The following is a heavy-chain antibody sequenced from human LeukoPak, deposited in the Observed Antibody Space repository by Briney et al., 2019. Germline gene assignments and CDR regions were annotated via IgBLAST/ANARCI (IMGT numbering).Heavy chain of an antibody. V-gene: IGHV3-72*01. CDR1: GFTFSDHF. Sequence: PGGSLRLSCAASGFTFSDHFLDWVRQAPGKGLEWVGRTRNKANSYITEYAASVKGRFTISRDDSKNSLYLQMSSLKTDDTAMYYCAPIRGTLGYWGQGTLVTVSS. CDR3: APIRGTLGY. J-gene: IGHJ4*02. CDR2: TRNKANSYIT. D-gene: IGHD1-26*01.